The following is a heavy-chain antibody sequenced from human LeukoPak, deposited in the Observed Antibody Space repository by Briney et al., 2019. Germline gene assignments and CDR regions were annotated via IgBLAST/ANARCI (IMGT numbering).Heavy chain of an antibody. CDR3: ARGGDCPDY. V-gene: IGHV4-39*07. CDR1: GGSISSSSYY. Sequence: PSETLSLTCTVSGGSISSSSYYWGWIRQPPGKGLEWIGSIYYSGSTYYNPSLKSRVTMSVDTSRNQFSLRLTSVTAADTAAYYCARGGDCPDYWAQGTLVTVSS. D-gene: IGHD2-21*02. CDR2: IYYSGST. J-gene: IGHJ4*02.